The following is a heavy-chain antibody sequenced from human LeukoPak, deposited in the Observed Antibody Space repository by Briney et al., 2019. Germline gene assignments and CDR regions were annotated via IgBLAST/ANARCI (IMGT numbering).Heavy chain of an antibody. D-gene: IGHD3-3*01. V-gene: IGHV1-2*02. CDR3: ASSVLRFLEWLSFDY. CDR2: INPNSGGT. J-gene: IGHJ4*02. Sequence: ASVKVSCKASGYTFTGYYMHWVRQAPGQGLEWMGWINPNSGGTNYAQKFQGRVTMTRDTSISTAYMELSRLRSDDTAVYYCASSVLRFLEWLSFDYWGQGTLVTVSS. CDR1: GYTFTGYY.